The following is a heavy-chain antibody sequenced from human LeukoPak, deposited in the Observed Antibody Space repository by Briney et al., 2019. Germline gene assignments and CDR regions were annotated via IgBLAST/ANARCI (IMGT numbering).Heavy chain of an antibody. D-gene: IGHD2-2*01. CDR3: ASEDCSSTSCYSF. V-gene: IGHV1-8*03. Sequence: ASVKVSCKASGYTFTSYDINWVRQATGQGLEWMGWMNPNSGKTAYAQKFQGRVTITRNTSISTACMEVSSLRSEDTAVCYCASEDCSSTSCYSFWGQGTLVTVSS. CDR1: GYTFTSYD. J-gene: IGHJ4*02. CDR2: MNPNSGKT.